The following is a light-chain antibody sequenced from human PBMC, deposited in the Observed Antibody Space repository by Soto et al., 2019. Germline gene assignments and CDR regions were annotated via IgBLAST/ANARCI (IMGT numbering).Light chain of an antibody. CDR2: EVT. CDR1: IGAIGSYNR. J-gene: IGLJ1*01. CDR3: SSYTNINTRACV. V-gene: IGLV2-14*01. Sequence: QSVLTLPASVSGSSGQSITLSCTGTIGAIGSYNRVSWYQQHPGKAPKLIIYEVTDRPSGVSNRFSGSKSGNTASLTISGLQAEEEAEYYCSSYTNINTRACVFGTGTKVTVL.